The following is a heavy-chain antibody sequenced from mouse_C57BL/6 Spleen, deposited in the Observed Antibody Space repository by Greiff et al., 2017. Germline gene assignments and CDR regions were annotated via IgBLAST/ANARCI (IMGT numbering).Heavy chain of an antibody. Sequence: EVQLQQSGPELVKPGASVKISCKASGYTFTDYYMNWVKQSHGKSLEWIGDINPNNGGTSYNQKFKGKATLTVDKSSSTAYMELRSLTSEDSAVYYCARGWLLEVRYFDYWGQGTTLTVSS. D-gene: IGHD2-3*01. CDR2: INPNNGGT. CDR1: GYTFTDYY. J-gene: IGHJ2*01. V-gene: IGHV1-26*01. CDR3: ARGWLLEVRYFDY.